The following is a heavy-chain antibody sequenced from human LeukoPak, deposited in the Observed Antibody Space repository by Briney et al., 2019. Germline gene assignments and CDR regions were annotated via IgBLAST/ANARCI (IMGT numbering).Heavy chain of an antibody. CDR3: AGGKGLRTFDY. D-gene: IGHD5-12*01. Sequence: GGSLRLSCAASGFTFSDYSMNWVRQPPGKGLEWVSYISSSRYTIYYAYSVKCRFTISRDNAQNSLYLTMNSLRDEDMAVYYCAGGKGLRTFDYWGQGTLVTVSS. J-gene: IGHJ4*02. CDR2: ISSSRYTI. V-gene: IGHV3-48*02. CDR1: GFTFSDYS.